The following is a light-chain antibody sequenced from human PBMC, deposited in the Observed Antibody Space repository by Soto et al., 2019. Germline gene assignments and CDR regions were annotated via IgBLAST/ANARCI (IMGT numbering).Light chain of an antibody. CDR3: QQRTGS. V-gene: IGKV3D-20*02. J-gene: IGKJ4*01. CDR2: GAS. Sequence: EIVLTQSPGTLSLSPGERATLSCRASQSVSNNYLAWYQQKPGQAPRLLIYGASNRATGIPDRFSGSGSGTEFTLTISRMEPEDFGVYYCQQRTGSFGGGTKVDI. CDR1: QSVSNNY.